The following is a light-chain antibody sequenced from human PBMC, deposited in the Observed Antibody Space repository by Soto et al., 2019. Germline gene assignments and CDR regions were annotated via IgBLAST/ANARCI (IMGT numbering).Light chain of an antibody. Sequence: QSALTQPASVSGSPGQSITISCTGTSSDVGDYNYVSGYQQHPGKAPKLMIYEVSNRPSGVSNRFSGSKSGNTASLTISGLQAEDEADYYCSSYTSSNTWVFGGGIKLTVL. CDR3: SSYTSSNTWV. CDR1: SSDVGDYNY. J-gene: IGLJ3*02. CDR2: EVS. V-gene: IGLV2-14*01.